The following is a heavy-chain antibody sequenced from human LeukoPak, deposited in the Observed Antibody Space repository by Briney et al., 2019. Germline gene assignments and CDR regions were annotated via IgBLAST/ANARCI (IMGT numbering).Heavy chain of an antibody. D-gene: IGHD1-26*01. J-gene: IGHJ4*02. CDR1: GFTFSSYA. CDR3: AKAALIVGATNY. CDR2: ISGSGGST. V-gene: IGHV3-23*01. Sequence: GGSLRLSCVVSGFTFSSYAMSWVRQAPGKGLEWVSAISGSGGSTYYADSVKGRFTISRDNSKNTLYLQMNSLRAEDTAVYYCAKAALIVGATNYWGQGTLVTVSS.